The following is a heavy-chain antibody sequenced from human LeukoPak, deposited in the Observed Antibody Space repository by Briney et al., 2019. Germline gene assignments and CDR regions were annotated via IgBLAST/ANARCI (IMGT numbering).Heavy chain of an antibody. D-gene: IGHD3-22*01. CDR3: AGVYYDSSGYYSLDY. J-gene: IGHJ4*02. CDR2: IYYSGST. Sequence: SETLSLTCTVSGGSISSSYYYWGWIRQPPGKGLEWIGSIYYSGSTYYNPSLKSRVTISVDTSKNQFSLKLSSVTAADTAVYYCAGVYYDSSGYYSLDYWGQGTLVTVSS. V-gene: IGHV4-39*01. CDR1: GGSISSSYYY.